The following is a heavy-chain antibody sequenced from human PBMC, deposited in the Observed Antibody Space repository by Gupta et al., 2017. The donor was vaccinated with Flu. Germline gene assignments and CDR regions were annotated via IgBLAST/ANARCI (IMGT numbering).Heavy chain of an antibody. J-gene: IGHJ2*01. CDR2: INHSGST. D-gene: IGHD5-24*01. V-gene: IGHV4-34*01. Sequence: QVQLQQWGAGLLKPSETLSLTCAVYGGSFSGYYWSWIRQPPGKGLEWIGEINHSGSTNYNPSLKSRVTISVDTSKNQFSLKLSSVTAADTAVYYCARPTRQRSRDGYRPQNWYFDLWGRGTLVTVSS. CDR1: GGSFSGYY. CDR3: ARPTRQRSRDGYRPQNWYFDL.